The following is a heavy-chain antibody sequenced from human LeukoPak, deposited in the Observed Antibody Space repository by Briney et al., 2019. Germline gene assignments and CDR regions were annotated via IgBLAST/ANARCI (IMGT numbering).Heavy chain of an antibody. J-gene: IGHJ6*03. Sequence: SETLSLTCAVYGGSFSGYYWSWIRQPPGKGLEWIGEINHSGSTNYNPSLKSRVTISVDTSKNQFSLKLSSVTAADTAVYYCARATSVTTFYYYYYYYMDVWGKGTTVTVSS. CDR1: GGSFSGYY. V-gene: IGHV4-34*01. D-gene: IGHD4-17*01. CDR2: INHSGST. CDR3: ARATSVTTFYYYYYYYMDV.